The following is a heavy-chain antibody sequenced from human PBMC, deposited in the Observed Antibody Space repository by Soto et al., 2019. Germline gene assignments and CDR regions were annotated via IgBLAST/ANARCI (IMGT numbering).Heavy chain of an antibody. Sequence: QVHLVQSGAEVKKPGASVKVSCKASGYTFTHYYMHWVRQAPGQGLEWMGMINPSGGSTSYAQNFQDRLTMTRDTSTSTVYMELSSLRSEDTAVYYCARPPFPGCINGVCYPCDHWGQGTLVTVSS. V-gene: IGHV1-46*01. CDR1: GYTFTHYY. CDR2: INPSGGST. D-gene: IGHD2-8*01. J-gene: IGHJ4*02. CDR3: ARPPFPGCINGVCYPCDH.